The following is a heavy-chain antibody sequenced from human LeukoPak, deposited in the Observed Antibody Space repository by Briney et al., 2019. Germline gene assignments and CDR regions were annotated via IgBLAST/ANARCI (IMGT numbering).Heavy chain of an antibody. Sequence: PGGSLRLSCAASGFTFSSYSMNWVRKAPGKGLQWVSYISSSSSTIYNADSVRGRFTISRDNAKNSLYLQMNSLRAEDTALYYCAKGSRRTPNRRDGYGRIRYYFDYWGQGTLVTVSS. D-gene: IGHD5-24*01. CDR1: GFTFSSYS. CDR3: AKGSRRTPNRRDGYGRIRYYFDY. V-gene: IGHV3-48*01. CDR2: ISSSSSTI. J-gene: IGHJ4*02.